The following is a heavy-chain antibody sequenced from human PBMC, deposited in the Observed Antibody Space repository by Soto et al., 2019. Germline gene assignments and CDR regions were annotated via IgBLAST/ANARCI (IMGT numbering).Heavy chain of an antibody. V-gene: IGHV4-59*08. Sequence: QVQLQESGPGLVKPSETLSLTCTVSGGSISSYYWSWIRQPPGKGLEWIGYIYYTGSTNYNPALRSRVTVSVDTSKNQFSLKLSSVTAADTAVYHCARSPGYYSDYWGQGTLVTVSS. CDR1: GGSISSYY. J-gene: IGHJ4*02. CDR3: ARSPGYYSDY. CDR2: IYYTGST. D-gene: IGHD3-10*01.